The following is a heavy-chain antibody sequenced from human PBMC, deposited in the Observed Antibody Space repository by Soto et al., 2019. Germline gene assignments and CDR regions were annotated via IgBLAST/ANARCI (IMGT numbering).Heavy chain of an antibody. CDR2: ITNSGGNT. D-gene: IGHD6-13*01. CDR1: GFTFRSYA. J-gene: IGHJ4*02. CDR3: AKGNGAAGCRGAYFHS. Sequence: QLLESGGGLVQPGGSLRLSCATSGFTFRSYAMSWVRQAPGKGLEWVSTITNSGGNTFYAGSVKGRFTISRDNSKSTLSLQINSLKAEDTAIYYCAKGNGAAGCRGAYFHSWGQGTLVTVSS. V-gene: IGHV3-23*01.